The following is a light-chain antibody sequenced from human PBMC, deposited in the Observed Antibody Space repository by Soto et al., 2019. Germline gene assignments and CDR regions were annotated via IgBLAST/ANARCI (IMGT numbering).Light chain of an antibody. V-gene: IGLV2-8*01. CDR1: SSDVGGYKY. CDR2: EVS. Sequence: QSVLTQPPSASGSPGQSVTISCTGTSSDVGGYKYVSWYQQHPGKAPKLMIYEVSKRPSGVSDRFSGSKSGNTASLTVSGLQAEDEADYYCSSYAGSNNVLFGGGTKLTVL. J-gene: IGLJ2*01. CDR3: SSYAGSNNVL.